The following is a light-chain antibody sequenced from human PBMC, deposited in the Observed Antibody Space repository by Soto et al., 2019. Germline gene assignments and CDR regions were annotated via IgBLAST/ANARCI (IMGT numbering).Light chain of an antibody. CDR3: LQYDKWPRT. CDR1: QSVGTN. CDR2: GAS. J-gene: IGKJ1*01. Sequence: IVMTQSPATLSVSPGERATLSCRASQSVGTNLAWYQQKPGQAPRLLIFGASTRATGCPARCSGSGSGTEFTLTLRSLQPEDFAVYYCLQYDKWPRTFGQGTKVEIK. V-gene: IGKV3-15*01.